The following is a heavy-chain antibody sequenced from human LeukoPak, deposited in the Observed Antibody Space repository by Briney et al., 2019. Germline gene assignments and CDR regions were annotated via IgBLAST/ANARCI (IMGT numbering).Heavy chain of an antibody. V-gene: IGHV4-61*02. CDR3: ARGPSRGYSYGPRINYFDY. J-gene: IGHJ4*02. D-gene: IGHD5-18*01. CDR1: GGSISSGSYY. Sequence: SETLSLTCTVSGGSISSGSYYWSWIRQPAGKGLEWIGRIYTSGSTNYNPSLKSRVTISVDTSKNQFSLKLSSVTAADTAVYYCARGPSRGYSYGPRINYFDYWGQGTLVTVSS. CDR2: IYTSGST.